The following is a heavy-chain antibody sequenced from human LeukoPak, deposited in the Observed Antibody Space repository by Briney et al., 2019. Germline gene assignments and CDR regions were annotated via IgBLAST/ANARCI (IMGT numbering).Heavy chain of an antibody. CDR2: IYYSGST. D-gene: IGHD5-12*01. J-gene: IGHJ6*03. Sequence: TPSETLSLTCTVSGGSISSYYWSWIRQPPGKGLEWIGYIYYSGSTNYNPSLKSRVTISVDTSKNQFSLKLSSVTAADTAVYYCARGRRDGATSYYYYYMDVWGKGTTVTIS. CDR1: GGSISSYY. CDR3: ARGRRDGATSYYYYYMDV. V-gene: IGHV4-59*01.